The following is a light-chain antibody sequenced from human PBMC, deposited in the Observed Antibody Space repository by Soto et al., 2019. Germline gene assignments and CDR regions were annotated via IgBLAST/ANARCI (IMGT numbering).Light chain of an antibody. V-gene: IGKV3-15*01. CDR2: GAS. J-gene: IGKJ1*01. CDR3: LQHYSWPWT. CDR1: QSVSIH. Sequence: EIVLSQSPGTLSLSLGERATLFSGASQSVSIHLAWYQQKPGQAPRLLIYGASTRATGIPARFSGSGSGTEFTLTISGLQSEDSGVYYCLQHYSWPWTFGQGTKVDIK.